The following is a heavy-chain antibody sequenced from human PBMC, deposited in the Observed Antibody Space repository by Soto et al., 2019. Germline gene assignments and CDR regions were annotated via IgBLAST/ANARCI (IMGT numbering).Heavy chain of an antibody. CDR3: AGGRDQPPVGLYFES. J-gene: IGHJ4*02. CDR2: IIPMFGTP. Sequence: ASVKVSCKASGGAFTDYIFDWVRQAPGQGLEWMGGIIPMFGTPKYAQKFQHRVTISAGVSTGTAYMELTRLRFDDTAVYYCAGGRDQPPVGLYFESWGEGTQVTVSS. CDR1: GGAFTDYI. V-gene: IGHV1-69*13. D-gene: IGHD1-26*01.